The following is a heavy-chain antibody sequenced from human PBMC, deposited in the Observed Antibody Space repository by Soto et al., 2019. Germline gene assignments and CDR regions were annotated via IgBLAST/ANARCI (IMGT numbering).Heavy chain of an antibody. D-gene: IGHD4-17*01. V-gene: IGHV1-2*02. CDR3: ARRRHDYGDPHYGMDV. CDR1: GYTFTGYY. CDR2: INPNSGGT. Sequence: ASVKVSCKASGYTFTGYYMHWVRQAAGQGLEWMGWINPNSGGTNYAQKFQGRVTMTRDTSISTAYMELSRLRSDDTAVYYCARRRHDYGDPHYGMDVWGQGTTVTVSS. J-gene: IGHJ6*02.